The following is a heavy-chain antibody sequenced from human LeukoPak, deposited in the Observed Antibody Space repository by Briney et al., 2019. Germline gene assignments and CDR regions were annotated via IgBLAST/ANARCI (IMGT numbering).Heavy chain of an antibody. D-gene: IGHD6-13*01. CDR3: ARPPNIATAGQD. J-gene: IGHJ4*02. V-gene: IGHV3-7*01. CDR1: GFTFSGYW. Sequence: PGGSLRLSCTASGFTFSGYWMTWVRQAPGKGLEWVANIKRDGSEKYYMDSVKGRFTISRDNAKNSLYLQMNSLRAEDTAVYYCARPPNIATAGQDWGQGTVVTVSS. CDR2: IKRDGSEK.